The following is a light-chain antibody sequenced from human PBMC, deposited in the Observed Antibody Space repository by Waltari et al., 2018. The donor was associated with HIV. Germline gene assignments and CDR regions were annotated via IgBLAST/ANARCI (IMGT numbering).Light chain of an antibody. CDR3: QVWDRIYKRAV. CDR1: NFGKYR. V-gene: IGLV3-21*02. J-gene: IGLJ2*01. CDR2: DDT. Sequence: YVLTQAPSVSVATGQTATIYCGNFGKYRVQWCRQKPGRAPDLGVCDDTVRYSWTPAQISVHDSGNLATQTVSGVDAGDEAVYYCQVWDRIYKRAVFGGGT.